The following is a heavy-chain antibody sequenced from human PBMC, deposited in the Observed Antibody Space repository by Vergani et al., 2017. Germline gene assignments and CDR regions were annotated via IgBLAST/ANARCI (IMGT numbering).Heavy chain of an antibody. J-gene: IGHJ4*02. CDR2: IYYSGST. V-gene: IGHV4-39*07. D-gene: IGHD3-10*01. Sequence: QLQLQESGPGLVKPSETLSLTCTVSGGSISSSSYYWGWIRQPPGKGLEWIGSIYYSGSTYYNPSLKSRVTISVDTSKNQFSRQLSSMTAADTAVYYCARVFGSGSYYMGIDYWGQGTLVTVSS. CDR1: GGSISSSSYY. CDR3: ARVFGSGSYYMGIDY.